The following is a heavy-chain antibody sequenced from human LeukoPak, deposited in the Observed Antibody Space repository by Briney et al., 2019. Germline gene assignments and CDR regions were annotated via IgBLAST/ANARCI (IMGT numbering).Heavy chain of an antibody. CDR2: INPSGGST. CDR1: VYTFTSYY. J-gene: IGHJ6*03. V-gene: IGHV1-46*01. Sequence: GASVKVSCKASVYTFTSYYMHWVRQAPGQGLEWMGIINPSGGSTSYAQKFQGRVTMTRDMSTSTVYMELSSLRSEDTAVYYCARDPAYPYYGSGSYPQKYYYYYYMDVWGKGTSVTVSS. CDR3: ARDPAYPYYGSGSYPQKYYYYYYMDV. D-gene: IGHD3-10*01.